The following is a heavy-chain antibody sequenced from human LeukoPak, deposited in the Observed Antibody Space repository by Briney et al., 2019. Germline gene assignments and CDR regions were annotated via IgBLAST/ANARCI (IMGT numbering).Heavy chain of an antibody. CDR1: GGSISSGSYY. J-gene: IGHJ4*02. CDR3: ARGVVDPDY. V-gene: IGHV4-61*02. D-gene: IGHD2-15*01. CDR2: IYTSGST. Sequence: PSQTLSLTCTVSGGSISSGSYYWSWIRQPAGKGLEWIGRIYTSGSTNYNPSLKSRVTISVDTSKNQFSLKLSSVTAADTAVYYCARGVVDPDYWGQGTLVTVSS.